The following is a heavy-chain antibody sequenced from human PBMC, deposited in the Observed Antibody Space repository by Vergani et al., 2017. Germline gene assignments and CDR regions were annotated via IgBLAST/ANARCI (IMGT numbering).Heavy chain of an antibody. J-gene: IGHJ4*02. V-gene: IGHV3-21*01. Sequence: EVQLVESGGGLVKPGGSLRLSCAASGFTFSSYSMNWVRQAPGKGLEWVSSISSSSSYIYYADSVKGRFTISRDNAKNSLYLQMNSLRADDTAVYYCARASSWYTFGFDYWGQGTLVTVSS. CDR1: GFTFSSYS. CDR3: ARASSWYTFGFDY. CDR2: ISSSSSYI. D-gene: IGHD6-13*01.